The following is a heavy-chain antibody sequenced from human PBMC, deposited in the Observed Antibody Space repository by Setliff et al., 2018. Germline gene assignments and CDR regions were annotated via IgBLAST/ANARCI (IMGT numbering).Heavy chain of an antibody. CDR3: ARDSVLRYFDWLLYTPDAFDI. V-gene: IGHV3-11*04. J-gene: IGHJ3*02. Sequence: GGSLRLSCAASGFTCSDYYMSWIRQAPGKGLEWVSYISSSGSTIYYADSVKGRFTISRDNAKNSLYLQMNSLRAEDTAVYYCARDSVLRYFDWLLYTPDAFDIWGQGTMVTVSS. CDR1: GFTCSDYY. CDR2: ISSSGSTI. D-gene: IGHD3-9*01.